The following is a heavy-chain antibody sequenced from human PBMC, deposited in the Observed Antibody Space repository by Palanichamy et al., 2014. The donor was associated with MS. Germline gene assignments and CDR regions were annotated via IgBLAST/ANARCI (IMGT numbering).Heavy chain of an antibody. Sequence: EVQLVESGGGLVQPGGSLRLSCAASGFTFSNYWMSWVRQAPGKGLEWVANIKEDGSKKYHVDSVEGRFTISRDNSKSSLYLQMNSLTAEDTAVYYCARGPYARYWGQGTPVTVSS. CDR1: GFTFSNYW. J-gene: IGHJ4*02. CDR2: IKEDGSKK. V-gene: IGHV3-7*01. CDR3: ARGPYARY.